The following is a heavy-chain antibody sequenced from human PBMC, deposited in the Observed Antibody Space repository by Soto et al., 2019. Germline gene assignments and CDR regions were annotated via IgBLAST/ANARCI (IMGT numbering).Heavy chain of an antibody. CDR2: IDPSDSYT. Sequence: PGESLKISCKGSGYSFTSYWSSWVRQMPGKGLEWMGRIDPSDSYTNYSPSFQGHVTISADKSISTAYLQWSSLKASDTAMYYCARKLSGTFDYYYGMDVWGQGTTVTVSS. CDR3: ARKLSGTFDYYYGMDV. D-gene: IGHD1-1*01. V-gene: IGHV5-10-1*01. J-gene: IGHJ6*02. CDR1: GYSFTSYW.